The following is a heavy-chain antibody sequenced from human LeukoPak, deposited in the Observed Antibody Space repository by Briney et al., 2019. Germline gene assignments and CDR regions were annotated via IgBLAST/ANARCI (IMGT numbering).Heavy chain of an antibody. D-gene: IGHD4-17*01. J-gene: IGHJ4*02. CDR2: INPNSGGT. CDR1: GYTFTGYY. CDR3: RTDRYGDYGDYIDY. V-gene: IGHV1-2*02. Sequence: SVKVSCKASGYTFTGYYMHWVRQAPGQGLEWRGWINPNSGGTNYAQKFQGRVTMTRDTPISTAYMELSRLRSDDTAVYYCRTDRYGDYGDYIDYWGQGTLVTVSS.